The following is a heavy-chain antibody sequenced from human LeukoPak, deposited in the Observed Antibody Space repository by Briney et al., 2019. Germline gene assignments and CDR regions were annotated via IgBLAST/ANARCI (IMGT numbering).Heavy chain of an antibody. CDR1: GGSISSSSYY. D-gene: IGHD3-22*01. J-gene: IGHJ5*02. Sequence: SETLSLTCTVSGGSISSSSYYWGWIRQPPGKGLEWIGSIYYSGSTYYNPSLKSRVTISVDTSKNQFSLKLSSVTAADTAVYYCARHISHNYYDSSGYPGWFDPWGQGTLVTVSS. CDR2: IYYSGST. V-gene: IGHV4-39*01. CDR3: ARHISHNYYDSSGYPGWFDP.